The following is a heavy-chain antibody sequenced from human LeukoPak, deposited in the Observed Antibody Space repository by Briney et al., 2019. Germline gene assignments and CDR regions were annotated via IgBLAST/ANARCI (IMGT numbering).Heavy chain of an antibody. V-gene: IGHV4-34*01. J-gene: IGHJ4*02. CDR2: INHTGST. CDR1: GGSFSGYY. CDR3: ARVVPGYYYDSSGPQLDY. D-gene: IGHD3-22*01. Sequence: SETLSLTCAVYGGSFSGYYWSWIRQPPGKGLEWIGEINHTGSTKYNPSLKSRATISVDTSKNQFSLKLSSVTAADTAVYYCARVVPGYYYDSSGPQLDYWGQGTLVTVSS.